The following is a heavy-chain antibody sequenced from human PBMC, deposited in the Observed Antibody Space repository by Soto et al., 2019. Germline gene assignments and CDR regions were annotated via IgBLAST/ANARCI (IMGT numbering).Heavy chain of an antibody. CDR3: ARGDYGGGGDAFDI. CDR1: GGSISSGDYY. J-gene: IGHJ3*02. V-gene: IGHV4-30-4*01. D-gene: IGHD4-17*01. Sequence: QVQLQESGPGLVKPSQTLSLTCTVSGGSISSGDYYWSWIRQSPGKGLEWIGYIYYSGNTYYNPSLKSRLSISVDTSKNQFSLRLSSVTAADTAVYYCARGDYGGGGDAFDIWGQGTMVTVSS. CDR2: IYYSGNT.